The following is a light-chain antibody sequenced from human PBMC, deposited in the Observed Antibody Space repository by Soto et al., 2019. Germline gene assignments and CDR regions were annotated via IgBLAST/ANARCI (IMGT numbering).Light chain of an antibody. V-gene: IGLV1-47*02. CDR1: RANIRNNC. CDR2: SNN. CDR3: VAWDDSLSGLV. J-gene: IGLJ1*01. Sequence: LTHPRPACRTPGQRVTLSGSARRANIRNNCVCWYQQLPGTAPKLRIYSNNQRPSGVPDRFSGSKSGTSASLAISGLRSEDEADYYCVAWDDSLSGLVFGTGTKVTVL.